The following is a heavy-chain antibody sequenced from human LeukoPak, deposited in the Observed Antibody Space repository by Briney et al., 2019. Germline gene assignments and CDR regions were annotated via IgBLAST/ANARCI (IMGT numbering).Heavy chain of an antibody. D-gene: IGHD6-19*01. J-gene: IGHJ4*02. CDR2: ISYDGYYK. CDR3: ATSSEVAGSWLFGY. CDR1: GFLFSTYA. V-gene: IGHV3-30*03. Sequence: GGSLRLSCAASGFLFSTYAIHWVRQAPGKGLEWVAVISYDGYYKYYADSVKGRFTISRDNSKNTLFLQMNSLRGEDTAVYYCATSSEVAGSWLFGYWGQGTLVTVSS.